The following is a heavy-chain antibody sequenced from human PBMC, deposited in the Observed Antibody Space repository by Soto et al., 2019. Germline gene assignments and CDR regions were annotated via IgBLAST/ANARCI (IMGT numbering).Heavy chain of an antibody. J-gene: IGHJ6*02. Sequence: QVQLVESGGGVVQPGRSLRLSCAASGFTFSSYAMHWVRQAPGKGLEWVAVISYDGSNKYYADSVKGRFTISRDNSKNTLYLQMNSLRAEDTAVYYCARSVAHDLYYYYYGMDVWGQGTTVTVSS. CDR2: ISYDGSNK. V-gene: IGHV3-30-3*01. CDR3: ARSVAHDLYYYYYGMDV. D-gene: IGHD1-1*01. CDR1: GFTFSSYA.